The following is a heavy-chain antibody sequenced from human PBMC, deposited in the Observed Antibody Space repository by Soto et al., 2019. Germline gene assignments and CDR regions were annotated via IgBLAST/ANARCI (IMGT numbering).Heavy chain of an antibody. V-gene: IGHV1-3*01. D-gene: IGHD5-12*01. CDR1: GYTFTSYA. J-gene: IGHJ4*02. CDR3: ARGDLIVATE. CDR2: INAGNGNT. Sequence: ASVKVSCKASGYTFTSYAMHCVRQAPGQRLEWMGWINAGNGNTKYSQKFQGRVTITRDTSARTAYMELSRLRSKDTAVHYCARGDLIVATEWGQGTLVTVSS.